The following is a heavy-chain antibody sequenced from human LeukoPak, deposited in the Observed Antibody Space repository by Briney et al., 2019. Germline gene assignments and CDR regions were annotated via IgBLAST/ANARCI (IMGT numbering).Heavy chain of an antibody. Sequence: PSETLSLTCTVSGGSISSSIYYWGWIRQPPGKGLEWIGSIYYSGSTYYNPSLKSRVTISVDTSKNQFSLKLSSVTAADTAVYYCARASSSRGIDYWGQGTLVTVSS. V-gene: IGHV4-39*07. CDR2: IYYSGST. CDR3: ARASSSRGIDY. CDR1: GGSISSSIYY. D-gene: IGHD6-6*01. J-gene: IGHJ4*02.